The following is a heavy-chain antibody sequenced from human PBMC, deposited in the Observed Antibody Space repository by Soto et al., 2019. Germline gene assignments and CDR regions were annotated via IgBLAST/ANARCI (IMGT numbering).Heavy chain of an antibody. CDR1: GFTFSNYA. V-gene: IGHV3-23*01. CDR3: AKALVGEVGATDY. Sequence: PVGSLRLSCTASGFTFSNYAMSWVRQAPGKGLEWVSAITRTDSTYYADSVKGRLTISRDNSRNTLYLQMNSLGAEDAALYYCAKALVGEVGATDYWGQGTLVTVSS. D-gene: IGHD1-26*01. J-gene: IGHJ4*02. CDR2: ITRTDST.